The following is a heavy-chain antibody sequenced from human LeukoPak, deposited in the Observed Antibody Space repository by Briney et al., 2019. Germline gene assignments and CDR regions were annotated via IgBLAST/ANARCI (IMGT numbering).Heavy chain of an antibody. D-gene: IGHD3-9*01. CDR1: GFTFTSYS. CDR3: AKLFSPFDY. Sequence: GGSLRLSCAASGFTFTSYSMNWVRQAPGKGLEWVSAISGSGGSTYYADSVKGRFTISRDNSKNTLYLQMNSLRAEDTAVYYCAKLFSPFDYWGQGTLVTVSS. V-gene: IGHV3-23*01. CDR2: ISGSGGST. J-gene: IGHJ4*02.